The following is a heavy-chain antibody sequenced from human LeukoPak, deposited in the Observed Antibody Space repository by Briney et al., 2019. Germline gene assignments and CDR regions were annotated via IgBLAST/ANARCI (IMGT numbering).Heavy chain of an antibody. D-gene: IGHD3-3*01. Sequence: GGSLRLSCAASEFTFSSYSMNWVCQAPGKGLEWVSSISSSSSYIYYADSVKGRFTISRDNAKNSLYLQMNSLRAEDTAVYYCARDIDFWSGYPTRDYWGQGTLVTVSS. CDR3: ARDIDFWSGYPTRDY. CDR2: ISSSSSYI. J-gene: IGHJ4*02. V-gene: IGHV3-21*01. CDR1: EFTFSSYS.